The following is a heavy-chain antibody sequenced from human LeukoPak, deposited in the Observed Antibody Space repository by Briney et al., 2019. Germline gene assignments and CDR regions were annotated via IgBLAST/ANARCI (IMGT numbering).Heavy chain of an antibody. Sequence: GGSLRLSCAASGFTFSSSAMSWVRQVPGKGLEWVSGISASGGSTYYADSVRGRFTISRDNSKNTLYLQMNSLRAEDTAVYYCAREALPAPRMIVVVTGTFDYWGQGTLVTVSS. CDR1: GFTFSSSA. V-gene: IGHV3-23*01. D-gene: IGHD3-22*01. CDR2: ISASGGST. J-gene: IGHJ4*02. CDR3: AREALPAPRMIVVVTGTFDY.